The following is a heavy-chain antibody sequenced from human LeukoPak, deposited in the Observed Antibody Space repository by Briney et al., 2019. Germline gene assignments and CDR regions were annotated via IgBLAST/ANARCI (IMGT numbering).Heavy chain of an antibody. V-gene: IGHV1-2*06. Sequence: ASVKVSCKASGGTFSSYAISWVRQAPGQGLEWMGRINPNSGGTNYAQKFQGRVTMTRDTSISTAYMELSRLRSDDTAVYYCARGPMYSSGWYPEWGQGTLVTVSS. CDR1: GGTFSSYA. D-gene: IGHD6-19*01. J-gene: IGHJ4*02. CDR3: ARGPMYSSGWYPE. CDR2: INPNSGGT.